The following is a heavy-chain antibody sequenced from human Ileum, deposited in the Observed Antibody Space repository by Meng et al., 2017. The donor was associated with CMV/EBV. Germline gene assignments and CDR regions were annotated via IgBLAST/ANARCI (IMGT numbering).Heavy chain of an antibody. D-gene: IGHD3-10*01. Sequence: QFPPQESGPSLLQPSGTLSLTCTVTGGSLTSYYWTWIRQPAGKGLEWIGRIHPTGTTDDNPSLRSRVSMSLDKSKNQFSLKLTSVTAADTAVYYCARAAARGVPVDLWGQGTLVTVSS. CDR3: ARAAARGVPVDL. V-gene: IGHV4-4*07. CDR1: GGSLTSYY. CDR2: IHPTGTT. J-gene: IGHJ5*02.